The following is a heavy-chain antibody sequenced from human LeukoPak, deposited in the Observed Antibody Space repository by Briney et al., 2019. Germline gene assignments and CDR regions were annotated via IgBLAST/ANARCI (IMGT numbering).Heavy chain of an antibody. CDR1: GGSISSYY. CDR3: ARSSGWYHYFDY. J-gene: IGHJ4*02. V-gene: IGHV4-59*01. CDR2: IYYSGST. Sequence: SETLSLTCTVPGGSISSYYWSWIRQPPGKGLEWIGYIYYSGSTNYNPSLKSRVTISVDTSKNQFSLKLSSVTAADTAVYYCARSSGWYHYFDYWGQGTLVTVSS. D-gene: IGHD6-19*01.